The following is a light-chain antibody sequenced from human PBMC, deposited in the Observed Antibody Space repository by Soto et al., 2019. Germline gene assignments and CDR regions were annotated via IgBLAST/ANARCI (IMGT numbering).Light chain of an antibody. CDR1: SSNIGANYD. V-gene: IGLV1-44*01. CDR3: AAWDDSLNGYL. J-gene: IGLJ1*01. CDR2: TNN. Sequence: QAVVTQPTSVSGAPGQTVTISCTGSSSNIGANYDVNWYQQLPGTAPKLLIYTNNQRPSGVPDRFSGSKSGTSASLAISGLQSEDEADYYCAAWDDSLNGYLFGTGTKLTVL.